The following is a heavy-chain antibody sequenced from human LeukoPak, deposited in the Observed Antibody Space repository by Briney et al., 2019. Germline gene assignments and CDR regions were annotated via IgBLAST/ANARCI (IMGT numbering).Heavy chain of an antibody. Sequence: SETLSLTCAVYGGSFRVYYWSWVRQPPGKGLEWIGEINHGGSTNYNPSLKSRVTISVDTSKNHFSLKLSSVTAADTAVYYCAGPGAGDLDYWGQGTLVTVSS. CDR3: AGPGAGDLDY. V-gene: IGHV4-34*01. CDR2: INHGGST. J-gene: IGHJ4*02. D-gene: IGHD3-10*01. CDR1: GGSFRVYY.